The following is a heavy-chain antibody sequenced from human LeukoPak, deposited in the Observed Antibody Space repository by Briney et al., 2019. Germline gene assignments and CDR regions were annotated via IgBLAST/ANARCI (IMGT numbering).Heavy chain of an antibody. CDR3: ARDLGYYDSPTLTPT. Sequence: PSQTLSPTCTISGGSISSYYWSWIRQPAGKGLEWIGRIYTSGSTNYNTSLKSRVTMSVDTSKNQFSLKLSSVTAADTAVYYCARDLGYYDSPTLTPTWGQGTLVTVSS. V-gene: IGHV4-4*07. CDR1: GGSISSYY. D-gene: IGHD3-22*01. CDR2: IYTSGST. J-gene: IGHJ5*02.